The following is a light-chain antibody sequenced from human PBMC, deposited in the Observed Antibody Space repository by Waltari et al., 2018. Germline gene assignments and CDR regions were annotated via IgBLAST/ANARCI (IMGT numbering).Light chain of an antibody. CDR3: CSYAGSSTL. J-gene: IGLJ3*02. V-gene: IGLV2-23*01. Sequence: QSALTQPASVSGSPGQSITISCTGTSSDVGSYNLLSWYQQHPGKAPKLMIYEGSKRPSGVSNRFSGSKPGNTASLTISGLQAEDEADYYCCSYAGSSTLFGGGTKLTVL. CDR2: EGS. CDR1: SSDVGSYNL.